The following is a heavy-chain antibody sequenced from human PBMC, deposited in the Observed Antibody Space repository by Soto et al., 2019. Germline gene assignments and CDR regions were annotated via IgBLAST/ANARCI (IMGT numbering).Heavy chain of an antibody. V-gene: IGHV4-39*01. Sequence: SETLSLTCTVSGGSINSATYYWGWIRQPPGKGLEWIGSIYYSGSTYYNPSLTSRVAISVDTSKNQFTLNLNSVTAADTAVYYCARHGVAALQFDYWGQGTLVTVSS. D-gene: IGHD2-15*01. J-gene: IGHJ4*02. CDR1: GGSINSATYY. CDR2: IYYSGST. CDR3: ARHGVAALQFDY.